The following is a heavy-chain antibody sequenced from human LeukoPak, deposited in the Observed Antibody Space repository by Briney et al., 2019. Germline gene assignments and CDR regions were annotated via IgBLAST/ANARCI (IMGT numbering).Heavy chain of an antibody. Sequence: GASVKVSCKASGYTFTGYYMHWVRQAPGQGLEWMGWINPNSGGTNYAQKFQGRVTMTRDTSISTAYMELSRLRSEDTAVYYCATVSIAAADDEYYYYMDVWGKGTTVTVSS. J-gene: IGHJ6*03. CDR3: ATVSIAAADDEYYYYMDV. V-gene: IGHV1-2*02. CDR1: GYTFTGYY. D-gene: IGHD6-13*01. CDR2: INPNSGGT.